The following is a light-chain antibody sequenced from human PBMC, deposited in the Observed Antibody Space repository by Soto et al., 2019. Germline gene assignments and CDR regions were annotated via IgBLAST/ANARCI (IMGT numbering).Light chain of an antibody. V-gene: IGLV2-14*03. CDR2: DVS. Sequence: QSALTQPASVSGSPGQSITISCTGTSSDVGGYNYVSWYQQHPGKAHKLMIYDVSNRPSGVSNRFSGSKSGNTASLTISGLQAEDEADYYCNSYTTSSTWVFGGGTKVTVL. CDR3: NSYTTSSTWV. CDR1: SSDVGGYNY. J-gene: IGLJ3*02.